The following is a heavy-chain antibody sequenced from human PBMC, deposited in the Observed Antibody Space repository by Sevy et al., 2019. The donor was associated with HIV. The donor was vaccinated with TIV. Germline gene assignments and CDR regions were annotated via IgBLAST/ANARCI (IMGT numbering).Heavy chain of an antibody. V-gene: IGHV1-24*01. J-gene: IGHJ5*02. CDR2: FDPQDVKT. Sequence: ASVKVSCKVSGYTLTKLSIDWVRQAPGKALEWMGEFDPQDVKTISAQRFQGRLTMTVDTSTDTAYMELSSLTSEDTAVYYCATVGLRYFSGSSSYQGDWFDPWGQRTLVTVSS. D-gene: IGHD2-15*01. CDR3: ATVGLRYFSGSSSYQGDWFDP. CDR1: GYTLTKLS.